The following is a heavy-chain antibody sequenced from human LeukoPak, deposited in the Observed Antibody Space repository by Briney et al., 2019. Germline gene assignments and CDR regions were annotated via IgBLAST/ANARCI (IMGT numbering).Heavy chain of an antibody. CDR2: ISTDGNYK. CDR3: AKDRLWFGEKHLDY. D-gene: IGHD3-10*01. CDR1: GFTFNNYG. Sequence: PGKSLRLSCAASGFTFNNYGMHWDRQAPGKGLEWVAVISTDGNYKHSADSVKGRFNISRDNSKNALYLQMNSLRVEDTAVYYCAKDRLWFGEKHLDYWGQGTPVTVSS. J-gene: IGHJ4*02. V-gene: IGHV3-30*18.